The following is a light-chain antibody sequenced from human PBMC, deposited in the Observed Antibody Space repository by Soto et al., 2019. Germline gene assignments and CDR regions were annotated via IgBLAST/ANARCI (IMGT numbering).Light chain of an antibody. Sequence: DIQMTQSPSSLSASVGDRVTITCRASQDIRSDLGWFQQKPGKAPKRLMYAASTLESGVPSRFSGSRAGTEFTLTISSLHPEEFATYYCLQHNSYPFTFGPGTKVDIK. CDR2: AAS. CDR1: QDIRSD. J-gene: IGKJ3*01. V-gene: IGKV1-17*01. CDR3: LQHNSYPFT.